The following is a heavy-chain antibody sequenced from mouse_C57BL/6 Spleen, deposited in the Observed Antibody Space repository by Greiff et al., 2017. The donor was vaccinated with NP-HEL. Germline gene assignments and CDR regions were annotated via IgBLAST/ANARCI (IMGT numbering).Heavy chain of an antibody. Sequence: QVQLQQPGAELVMPGASVKLSCKASGYTFTSYWMHWVKQRPGQGLEWIGEIDPSDSYTNYNQKFKGKSTLTVDKSSSTAYMQLSSLTSEDSAVYYLASFESRGFAYWGNGALVTVSA. CDR3: ASFESRGFAY. CDR2: IDPSDSYT. V-gene: IGHV1-69*01. CDR1: GYTFTSYW. J-gene: IGHJ3*01.